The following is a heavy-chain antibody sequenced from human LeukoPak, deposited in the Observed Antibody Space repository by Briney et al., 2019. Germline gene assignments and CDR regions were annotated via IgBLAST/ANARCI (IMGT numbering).Heavy chain of an antibody. Sequence: ASVKVSCTASGYTFTSYYNNWVRQAPGQGLEWMGWISAYNGITNYAQKLQDRVTMTTDTSTSTAYMELRSLTSDDTAVYYCARDSGSDSSNWYGKWLAPWGQGTLVTVSS. CDR2: ISAYNGIT. J-gene: IGHJ5*02. CDR1: GYTFTSYY. V-gene: IGHV1-18*01. CDR3: ARDSGSDSSNWYGKWLAP. D-gene: IGHD6-13*01.